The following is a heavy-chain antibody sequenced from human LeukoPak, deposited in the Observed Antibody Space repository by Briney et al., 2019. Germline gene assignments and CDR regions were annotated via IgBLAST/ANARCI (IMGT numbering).Heavy chain of an antibody. CDR1: GGSISSYY. V-gene: IGHV4-59*13. CDR2: IYITGST. D-gene: IGHD6-19*01. CDR3: ASNGRYSSGWYGFDY. Sequence: PSETLSLTCTVSGGSISSYYWTWIRQPPGKGLAWIGDIYITGSTNYNPYLKRRVTMSVDTSKNQFSLRLSSVTAADTAVYYCASNGRYSSGWYGFDYWGQGTLVTVSS. J-gene: IGHJ4*02.